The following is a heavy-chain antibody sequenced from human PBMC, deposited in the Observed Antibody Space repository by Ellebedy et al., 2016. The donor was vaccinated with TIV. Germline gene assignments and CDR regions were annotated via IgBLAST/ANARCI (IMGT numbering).Heavy chain of an antibody. CDR1: GGSFSGYY. J-gene: IGHJ4*02. D-gene: IGHD1-7*01. CDR2: INHSGST. V-gene: IGHV4-34*01. Sequence: MPSETLSLTCAVYGGSFSGYYWSWIRQPPGKGLEWIGEINHSGSTNYNPSLNSPVTISLDTSKIQFSLRLSSVTGADTAVYYCARFFEKDPPSSYITGNTGSDYWGQGTLVTVSS. CDR3: ARFFEKDPPSSYITGNTGSDY.